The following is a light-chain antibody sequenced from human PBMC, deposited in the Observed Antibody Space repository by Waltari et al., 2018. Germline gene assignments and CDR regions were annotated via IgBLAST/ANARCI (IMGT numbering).Light chain of an antibody. Sequence: QSALTQPASVSGSPGQSIPISCTGTSSDVGGYHYVSWYQPHPGKAPKLMIYEVSNRPSGVSNRFSGSKSGNTASLTISGLQAEDEADYYCSSYTSSTTVVFGGGTKLTVL. CDR3: SSYTSSTTVV. CDR1: SSDVGGYHY. CDR2: EVS. V-gene: IGLV2-14*01. J-gene: IGLJ2*01.